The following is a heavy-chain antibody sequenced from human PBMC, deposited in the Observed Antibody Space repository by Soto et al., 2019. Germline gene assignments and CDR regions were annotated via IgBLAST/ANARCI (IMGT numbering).Heavy chain of an antibody. V-gene: IGHV4-34*01. J-gene: IGHJ6*02. CDR1: GGSFRDFY. CDR2: INHSGDT. CDR3: ARTGGMDV. Sequence: QVQLQQWGAGLLRPSETLSLTCAVYGGSFRDFYWSWLRQTPEEGREWIGEINHSGDTKYNPSLESRVPISVDTSKNQFSLKVNFVTPADTAVYYCARTGGMDVWGPGATVTVSS.